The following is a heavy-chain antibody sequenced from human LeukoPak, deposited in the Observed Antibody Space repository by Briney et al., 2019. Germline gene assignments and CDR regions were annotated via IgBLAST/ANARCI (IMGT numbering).Heavy chain of an antibody. Sequence: ASVKVSCTASGHTFTGYYMHWVRQAPGQGLEWMGWINPNSGSTSYAQKFQGRVTMTRDMSTSTVYMELSSLRSEDTAVYYCARGFGGSAAGAFDIWGQGTMVTVSS. CDR1: GHTFTGYY. D-gene: IGHD1-26*01. J-gene: IGHJ3*02. CDR3: ARGFGGSAAGAFDI. CDR2: INPNSGST. V-gene: IGHV1-46*01.